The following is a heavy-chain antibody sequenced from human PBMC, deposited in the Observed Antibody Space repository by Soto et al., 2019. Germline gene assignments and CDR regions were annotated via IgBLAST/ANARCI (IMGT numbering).Heavy chain of an antibody. J-gene: IGHJ6*02. CDR2: ISSSSSYI. Sequence: EVQLVESGGGLVKPGGSLRLSCAASGFTFSSYSMNWVRQAPGKGLEWVSSISSSSSYIYYADSVKGRFTISRDNAKNSRDLQMTSLRAEATGVYYCARMGSQRYYYYGMDVWGQGTTVTVSS. CDR1: GFTFSSYS. D-gene: IGHD6-25*01. V-gene: IGHV3-21*01. CDR3: ARMGSQRYYYYGMDV.